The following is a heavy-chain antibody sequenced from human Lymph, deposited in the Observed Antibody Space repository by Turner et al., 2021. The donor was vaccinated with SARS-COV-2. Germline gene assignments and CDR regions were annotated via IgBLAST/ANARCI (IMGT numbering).Heavy chain of an antibody. CDR2: IWYDGSNK. V-gene: IGHV3-33*01. D-gene: IGHD5-12*01. CDR3: ARVKGYNGYDLRYYYGMDV. Sequence: QVQLVASGGGVVQPGRSLRLSCAASGFTFGSYGMHWVRQAPVKGLEWVAVIWYDGSNKYYADSVKGRFTSSRDNSKNTLYLQMNSLRAEDTAVYYCARVKGYNGYDLRYYYGMDVWGQGTTVTVSS. CDR1: GFTFGSYG. J-gene: IGHJ6*02.